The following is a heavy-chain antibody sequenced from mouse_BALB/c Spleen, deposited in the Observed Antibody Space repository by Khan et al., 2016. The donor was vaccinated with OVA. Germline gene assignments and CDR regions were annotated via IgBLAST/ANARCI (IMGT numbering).Heavy chain of an antibody. CDR3: ASSRYWSWFAS. D-gene: IGHD2-12*01. CDR2: IGSDSSTI. V-gene: IGHV5-17*02. Sequence: EVELVESGGGLVQPGGSRKLSCTVSGFTFSSFGMYWVRQAPEKGLEWVAYIGSDSSTIYYADTVKGRFTISRDNPKNTLLLQLTSLRSEDTAMYCCASSRYWSWFASWGQGTLVTVSA. CDR1: GFTFSSFG. J-gene: IGHJ3*01.